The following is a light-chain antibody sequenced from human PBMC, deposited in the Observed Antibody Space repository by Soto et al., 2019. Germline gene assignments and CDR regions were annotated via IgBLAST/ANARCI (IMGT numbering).Light chain of an antibody. V-gene: IGLV2-23*01. Sequence: QSALTQPASVSVSPGQSITISCTGTSSDIGGYYLVSWYQQRPGKAPNLIIYEGNKRPSGVSNRFSASKSGNTASLTISGLRAEDEADYYCCSFAGSSTYVFGPGTKVTVL. CDR3: CSFAGSSTYV. J-gene: IGLJ1*01. CDR1: SSDIGGYYL. CDR2: EGN.